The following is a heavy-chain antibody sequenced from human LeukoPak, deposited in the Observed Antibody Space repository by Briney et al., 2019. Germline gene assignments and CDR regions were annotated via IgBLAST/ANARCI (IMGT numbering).Heavy chain of an antibody. V-gene: IGHV3-74*03. CDR2: IDTDGSGT. Sequence: GGSLRLSCAASGFTFSSYWMHWVRQAPGKGLVWVSRIDTDGSGTVYADSVKGRFTVSRDNARNTLYLQINSLRVEDTAVYYCVRSQAGLSYGDYWGQGSLVTVSS. CDR3: VRSQAGLSYGDY. J-gene: IGHJ4*02. CDR1: GFTFSSYW. D-gene: IGHD5-18*01.